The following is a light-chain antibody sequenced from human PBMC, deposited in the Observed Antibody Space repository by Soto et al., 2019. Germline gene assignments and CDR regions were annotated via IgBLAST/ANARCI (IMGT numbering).Light chain of an antibody. Sequence: EIVLTQSPATLSLFPGERATLSCRASQSVSSYLAWYQQKPGQAPRLLIYDASNRATGIPARFSGSGPGTDFTLTISSLEPEDFAVYYCQQRSNWQITFGQGTRLEIK. J-gene: IGKJ5*01. CDR3: QQRSNWQIT. CDR1: QSVSSY. CDR2: DAS. V-gene: IGKV3D-11*02.